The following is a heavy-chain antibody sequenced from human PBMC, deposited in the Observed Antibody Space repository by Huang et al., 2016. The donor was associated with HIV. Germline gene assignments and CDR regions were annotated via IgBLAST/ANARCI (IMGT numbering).Heavy chain of an antibody. CDR2: IYYSGST. CDR3: ARDPYGDFTFDY. V-gene: IGHV4-59*01. Sequence: QVQLQESGPGLVKPSATLSLTCTVSGGSIRSYYWSWLRQPPGKGLEWIGYIYYSGSTNYNPSLKRRVTISVDTSKNQFSLKLSSVTAADTAVYYCARDPYGDFTFDYWGQGTLVTVSS. J-gene: IGHJ4*02. CDR1: GGSIRSYY. D-gene: IGHD4-17*01.